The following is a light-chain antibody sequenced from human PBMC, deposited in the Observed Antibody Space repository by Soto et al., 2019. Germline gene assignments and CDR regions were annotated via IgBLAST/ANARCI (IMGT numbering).Light chain of an antibody. CDR3: QQRRSWPPTIT. CDR2: GAS. V-gene: IGKV3-15*01. J-gene: IGKJ5*01. Sequence: IMMTQSPATLSVSPGERATLSCRASQRVSSNVAWYQQKPGQAPRLLLYGASARATGVPARFSGSGSGTQFTLTISSLQSEDFAVYYCQQRRSWPPTITFGQGTRLEI. CDR1: QRVSSN.